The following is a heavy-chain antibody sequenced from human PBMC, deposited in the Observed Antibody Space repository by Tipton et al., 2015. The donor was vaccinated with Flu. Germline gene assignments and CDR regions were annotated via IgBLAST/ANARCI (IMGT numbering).Heavy chain of an antibody. D-gene: IGHD6-19*01. V-gene: IGHV4-38-2*01. CDR2: IYHSGST. CDR3: ARASSSRQWLPLDY. J-gene: IGHJ4*02. CDR1: GYSISSGYY. Sequence: LRLSCAVSGYSISSGYYWGWIRQPPGKGLEWIGSIYHSGSTYYNPSLKSRVTISVDTSKNQFSLKLSSVTAADTAVYYCARASSSRQWLPLDYWGQGTLVTVSS.